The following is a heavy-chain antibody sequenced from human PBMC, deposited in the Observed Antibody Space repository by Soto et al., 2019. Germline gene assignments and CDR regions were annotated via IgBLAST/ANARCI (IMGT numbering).Heavy chain of an antibody. Sequence: SVKVSCKASGGTFSSYTISWVRQAPGQGLEWMGRIIPILGTANYAQKFQGRVTITADKSTSTAYMELSSLRSEDTAVYYCARGISSSWYLWFDLWGQGTRVTVAS. J-gene: IGHJ5*02. CDR2: IIPILGTA. D-gene: IGHD6-13*01. V-gene: IGHV1-69*08. CDR1: GGTFSSYT. CDR3: ARGISSSWYLWFDL.